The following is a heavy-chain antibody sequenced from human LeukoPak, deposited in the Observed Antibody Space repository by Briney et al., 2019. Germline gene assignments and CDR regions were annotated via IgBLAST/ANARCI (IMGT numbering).Heavy chain of an antibody. J-gene: IGHJ4*02. CDR2: IIPIFGTA. D-gene: IGHD5-12*01. CDR1: GGTFSSYA. V-gene: IGHV1-69*05. CDR3: ASRPRRGYSGYDVGINYFDY. Sequence: SVTVSCKASGGTFSSYAISWVRQAPGQGLEWMGGIIPIFGTANYAQKFQGRVTITTDESTSTAYMELSSLRSEDTAVYYCASRPRRGYSGYDVGINYFDYWGQGTLVTVSS.